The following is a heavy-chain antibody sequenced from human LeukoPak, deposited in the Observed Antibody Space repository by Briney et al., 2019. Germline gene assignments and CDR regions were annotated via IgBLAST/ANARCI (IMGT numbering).Heavy chain of an antibody. CDR1: GFSISSTSYY. Sequence: PSETLSLTCTVSGFSISSTSYYWGWIRQPPGKGLEWIGSIYYSGSTYYNPSLKSRVTISVDTSKNQFSLNLYSVTDADTAVYYCARGRRLLLWFGDSQDTDNNWFDPWGQGTLITVSS. CDR2: IYYSGST. J-gene: IGHJ5*02. D-gene: IGHD3-10*01. V-gene: IGHV4-39*01. CDR3: ARGRRLLLWFGDSQDTDNNWFDP.